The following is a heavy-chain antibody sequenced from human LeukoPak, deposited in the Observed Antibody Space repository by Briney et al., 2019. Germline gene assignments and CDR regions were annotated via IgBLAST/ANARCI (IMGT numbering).Heavy chain of an antibody. V-gene: IGHV3-48*04. CDR2: VSSTSSTI. CDR1: GFSFNSYS. CDR3: ATSIAYTFDI. D-gene: IGHD2-21*01. Sequence: GGSLRLSCAASGFSFNSYSMNWVRQAPGKGLEWVSYVSSTSSTIYYADSVKGRFTISRDNAKNSVYLQMNSLRADDTAVYYCATSIAYTFDIWGQGTMVTVSS. J-gene: IGHJ3*02.